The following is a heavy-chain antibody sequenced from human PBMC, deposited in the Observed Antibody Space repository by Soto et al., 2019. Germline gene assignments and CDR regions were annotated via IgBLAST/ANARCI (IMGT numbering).Heavy chain of an antibody. CDR1: GFTFSSYA. V-gene: IGHV3-23*01. CDR2: ISGSGGST. J-gene: IGHJ4*02. CDR3: AKDQAGYCSGGSCTGYFDY. D-gene: IGHD2-15*01. Sequence: GGSLRLSCAASGFTFSSYAMSWVRQAPGKGLEWVSAISGSGGSTYYADSVKGRFTISRDNSKNTLYLQMNSLRAEDTAVYYCAKDQAGYCSGGSCTGYFDYWGQGTLVTVSS.